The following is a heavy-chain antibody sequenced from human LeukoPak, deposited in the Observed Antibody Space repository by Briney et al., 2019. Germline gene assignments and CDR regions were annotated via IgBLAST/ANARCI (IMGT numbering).Heavy chain of an antibody. V-gene: IGHV1-69*13. Sequence: ASVKVSCKASGGTFGSYAISWVRQAPGQGLEWMGGIIPIFGTANYAQKFQGRVTITADESTSTAYMELSSLRSEDTAVYYCARALFNSVGEFDYWGQGTLVTVSS. CDR2: IIPIFGTA. D-gene: IGHD4-23*01. J-gene: IGHJ4*02. CDR1: GGTFGSYA. CDR3: ARALFNSVGEFDY.